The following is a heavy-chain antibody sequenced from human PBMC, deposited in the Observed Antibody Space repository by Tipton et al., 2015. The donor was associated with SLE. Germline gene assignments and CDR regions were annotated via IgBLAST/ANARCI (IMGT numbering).Heavy chain of an antibody. J-gene: IGHJ5*02. CDR1: GGSFSGYY. D-gene: IGHD2-15*01. Sequence: AGLVKPSETLSLTCAVYGGSFSGYYWSWIRQPPGKGLEWIGEINHSGSTNYNPSLKSRVTISVETSKNQFSLKLSSVTAADTAVYYCARGAITPIPFDPWGQGTLVTVSS. CDR2: INHSGST. CDR3: ARGAITPIPFDP. V-gene: IGHV4-34*01.